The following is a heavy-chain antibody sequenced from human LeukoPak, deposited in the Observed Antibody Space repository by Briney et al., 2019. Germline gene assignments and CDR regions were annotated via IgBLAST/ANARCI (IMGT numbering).Heavy chain of an antibody. V-gene: IGHV5-51*01. CDR3: ASGESGGCYPSPTEAY. CDR2: IYPVDSDT. Sequence: GESLKIFCKGSGYSFTTYWVDLVRQMPGKGLEWMGIIYPVDSDTTYSPSFQGQVTISADRSISTAYLQWSSLKASDTAMYYCASGESGGCYPSPTEAYWGQGTLVTVSS. J-gene: IGHJ4*02. CDR1: GYSFTTYW. D-gene: IGHD2-15*01.